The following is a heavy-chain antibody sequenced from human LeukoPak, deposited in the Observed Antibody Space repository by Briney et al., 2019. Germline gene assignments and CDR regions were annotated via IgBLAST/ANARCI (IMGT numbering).Heavy chain of an antibody. V-gene: IGHV1-18*01. J-gene: IGHJ4*02. CDR3: AREGPPGYYFDY. CDR1: GYTFTNNG. CDR2: ISAYNGNT. Sequence: ASVKVSCKASGYTFTNNGISWVRQAPGQGLEWMGWISAYNGNTNHAQKLQGTVTMTTDTSTSTAYMELRSLRSDDTAVYYCAREGPPGYYFDYWGQGTLVTVSS.